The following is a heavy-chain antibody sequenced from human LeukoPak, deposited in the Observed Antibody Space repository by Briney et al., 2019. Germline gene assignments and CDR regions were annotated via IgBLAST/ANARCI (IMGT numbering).Heavy chain of an antibody. CDR1: RFTFSNYN. CDR3: ASFDYGDSY. CDR2: ITSASNFI. D-gene: IGHD4-17*01. Sequence: KAGGSLRLSCTASRFTFSNYNMNWVRQAPGKGLEWVSSITSASNFIYYADSVKGRFTISRDNAKNSMYLQMNSLRAEDTAVYSCASFDYGDSYWGQGTLVTVSS. V-gene: IGHV3-21*01. J-gene: IGHJ4*02.